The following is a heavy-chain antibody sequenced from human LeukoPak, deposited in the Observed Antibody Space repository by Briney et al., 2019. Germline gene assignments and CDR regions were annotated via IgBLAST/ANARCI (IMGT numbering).Heavy chain of an antibody. CDR3: ARRATTERGHSYGLDY. CDR2: ISNRGFST. Sequence: PGGSLRPSCAASGFTFSIYAMSWVSQAPGKGREWVSAISNRGFSTYYADSVKGRFTISRDNAKNTLYLQMNSLRAEDTAMYYCARRATTERGHSYGLDYWGQGTLVTVSS. D-gene: IGHD5-18*01. V-gene: IGHV3-23*01. J-gene: IGHJ4*02. CDR1: GFTFSIYA.